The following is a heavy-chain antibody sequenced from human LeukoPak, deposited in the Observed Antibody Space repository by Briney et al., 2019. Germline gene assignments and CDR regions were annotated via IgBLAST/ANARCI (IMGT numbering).Heavy chain of an antibody. CDR2: IYYSGST. CDR1: GGSISSSSYY. V-gene: IGHV4-39*07. J-gene: IGHJ4*02. Sequence: SETLSLTCTVSGGSISSSSYYWGWIRQPPGKGLEWIGSIYYSGSTYYNPSLKSRVTMSVDTSKNQFSLILASVTAADTAVYYCARDSRTSSGYFDYWGQGTPVSVSS. D-gene: IGHD3-22*01. CDR3: ARDSRTSSGYFDY.